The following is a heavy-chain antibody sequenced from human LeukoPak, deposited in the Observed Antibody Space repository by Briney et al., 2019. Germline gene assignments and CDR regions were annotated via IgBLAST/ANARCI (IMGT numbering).Heavy chain of an antibody. Sequence: GASVKVSCKASGYTFTSYGISWVRQAPGQGLEWMGWISAYNGNTNYAQKRQGRVTMTTATSTAYMELRSLRSDDTAVYYCARDLSGSYYPYFDYWGQGTLVTVSS. CDR1: GYTFTSYG. CDR3: ARDLSGSYYPYFDY. J-gene: IGHJ4*02. CDR2: ISAYNGNT. D-gene: IGHD1-26*01. V-gene: IGHV1-18*01.